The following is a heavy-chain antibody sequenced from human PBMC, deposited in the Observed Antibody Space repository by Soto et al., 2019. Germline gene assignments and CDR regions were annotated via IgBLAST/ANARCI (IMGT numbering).Heavy chain of an antibody. Sequence: GGSLRLSCAASGFTFKNYAMNWVRQAPGKGLEWVSGISGGGDNTYYADSVKGRFSISRDNSKNTVYLQINSLRAEDTAIYYCAKGEYYHDRSGQLDPWGQGTLVTVSS. CDR3: AKGEYYHDRSGQLDP. CDR2: ISGGGDNT. J-gene: IGHJ5*02. D-gene: IGHD3-22*01. CDR1: GFTFKNYA. V-gene: IGHV3-23*01.